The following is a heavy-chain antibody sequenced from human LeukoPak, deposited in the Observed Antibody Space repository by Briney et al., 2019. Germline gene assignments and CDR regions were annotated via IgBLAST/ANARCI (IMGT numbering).Heavy chain of an antibody. Sequence: SGTLSLTCAVSGGSISSSNWWSWIRQPPGKGLEWIGEINHSGSTNYNPSLKSRVTISVDTSKNQFSLKLSSVTAADTAVYYCASRGYSYGLRRDVDYWGQGTLVTVSS. D-gene: IGHD5-18*01. V-gene: IGHV4-4*02. CDR3: ASRGYSYGLRRDVDY. CDR1: GGSISSSNW. J-gene: IGHJ4*02. CDR2: INHSGST.